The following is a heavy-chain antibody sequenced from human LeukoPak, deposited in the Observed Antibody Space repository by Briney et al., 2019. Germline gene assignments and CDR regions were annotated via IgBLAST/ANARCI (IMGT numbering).Heavy chain of an antibody. CDR2: ISYDGSNK. CDR1: GFTFSSYG. D-gene: IGHD4-23*01. V-gene: IGHV3-30*19. J-gene: IGHJ4*02. Sequence: PGGSLRLSCAASGFTFSSYGMHWVRQAPGKGLEWVAVISYDGSNKYYADSVKGRFTISRDNSKNTLYLQMNSLRAEDTAVYYCAREEVDYGGNSGYFDYWGQGTLVTVSS. CDR3: AREEVDYGGNSGYFDY.